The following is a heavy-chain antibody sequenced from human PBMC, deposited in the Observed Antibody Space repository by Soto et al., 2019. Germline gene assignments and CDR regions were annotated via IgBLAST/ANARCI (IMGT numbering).Heavy chain of an antibody. CDR2: IIPIFGTA. CDR3: ARGMDSSSWYGELNYFDY. D-gene: IGHD6-13*01. V-gene: IGHV1-69*13. Sequence: GASVKVSCKASGGTFSSYAISWVRQAPGQGLEWMGGIIPIFGTANYAQKFQGRVTITADESTSTAYMELSSLRSEDTAVYYCARGMDSSSWYGELNYFDYWGQGTLVTVSS. CDR1: GGTFSSYA. J-gene: IGHJ4*02.